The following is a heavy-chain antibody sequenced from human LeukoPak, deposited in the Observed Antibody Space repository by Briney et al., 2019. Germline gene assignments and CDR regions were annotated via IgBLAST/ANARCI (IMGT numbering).Heavy chain of an antibody. CDR3: ARDYDSSGYYYHS. CDR2: ISSSSSYI. D-gene: IGHD3-22*01. Sequence: GGSLRLSCAASGFTFSSYSMNWVRQAPGKGLEWVSSISSSSSYIYYADSVKGRFTISRDNAKNSLYLQMNSLRAEDTAVYYCARDYDSSGYYYHSWGQGTLVTVSS. CDR1: GFTFSSYS. V-gene: IGHV3-21*04. J-gene: IGHJ4*02.